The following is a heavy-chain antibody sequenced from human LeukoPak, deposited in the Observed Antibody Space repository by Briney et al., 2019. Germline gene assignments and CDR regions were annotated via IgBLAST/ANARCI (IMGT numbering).Heavy chain of an antibody. CDR1: GFTFSNAW. Sequence: RGSLRLSCAASGFTFSNAWMSWVRQAPGKGLEWLGRIKSKTEGGTTDYAAPVKGRFTISRDDSKNTVYLQMNRLITEDTAVYYCSTDPTYWGQGTLVTVSS. V-gene: IGHV3-15*01. CDR3: STDPTY. J-gene: IGHJ4*02. CDR2: IKSKTEGGTT.